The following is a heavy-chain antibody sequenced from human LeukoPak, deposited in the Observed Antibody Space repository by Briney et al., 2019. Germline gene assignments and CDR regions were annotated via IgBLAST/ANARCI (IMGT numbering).Heavy chain of an antibody. V-gene: IGHV3-21*01. CDR2: ISSRSTYI. CDR1: GFTFSSYA. CDR3: AKSTRAVMAMMDV. D-gene: IGHD3-16*01. Sequence: PGGSLRLSCAASGFTFSSYAMSWVRQAPGKGLEWVSSISSRSTYIYHADSVKGRFTISRDNAKNSLFLQMNSLRAEDTAVCFCAKSTRAVMAMMDVWGKGTTVTVSS. J-gene: IGHJ6*04.